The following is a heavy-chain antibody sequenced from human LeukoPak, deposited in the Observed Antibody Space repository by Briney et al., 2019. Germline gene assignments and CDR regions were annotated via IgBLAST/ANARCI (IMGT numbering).Heavy chain of an antibody. D-gene: IGHD2-21*01. CDR3: SRAPGNSAVAYYFDF. J-gene: IGHJ4*02. V-gene: IGHV3-30*04. Sequence: GGSLRLSCAASGFTFSAYAVHWVRQAPGQGLEWVAMISYNGNSKYYAGSVKGRFTVSRDNSENTLYLQMNSLRTDDTAVYYCSRAPGNSAVAYYFDFWGQGTLVTVSS. CDR2: ISYNGNSK. CDR1: GFTFSAYA.